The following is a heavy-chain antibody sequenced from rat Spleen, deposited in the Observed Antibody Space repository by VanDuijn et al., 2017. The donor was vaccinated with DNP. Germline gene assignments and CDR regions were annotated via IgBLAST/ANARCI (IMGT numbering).Heavy chain of an antibody. Sequence: QVQLEESGPGLVQPSQTLSLTCTVSGFSLTSYHVHWVRQPPGKGLEWIAAMSGGGSTYYNSALKSRLSISRDTSKSQVFLKMNSLQTEDTAIYFCTRDLLYWGQGVMVTVSS. CDR2: MSGGGST. CDR3: TRDLLY. V-gene: IGHV2S12*01. J-gene: IGHJ2*01. CDR1: GFSLTSYH.